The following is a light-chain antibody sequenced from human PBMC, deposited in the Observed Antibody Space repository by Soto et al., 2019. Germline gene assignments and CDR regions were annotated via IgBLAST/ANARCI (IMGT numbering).Light chain of an antibody. CDR3: QQYNNWPLT. V-gene: IGKV3-15*01. Sequence: EIVMTQSPATLSVSPGERATLSCRASQTVNNNLAWYQQKPGQAPRLLIYGASARATGIPARFSGSGSGTELTLTISGLQSEDFAVYYCQQYNNWPLTFGGGTKVEIK. CDR1: QTVNNN. J-gene: IGKJ4*01. CDR2: GAS.